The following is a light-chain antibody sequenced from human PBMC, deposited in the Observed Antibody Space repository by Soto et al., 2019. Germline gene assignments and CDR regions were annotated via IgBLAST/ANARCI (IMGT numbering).Light chain of an antibody. CDR2: DAS. CDR1: QSISSW. J-gene: IGKJ1*01. V-gene: IGKV1-5*01. Sequence: DIQMTQSPSTLSASVGDRVTITCRASQSISSWLAWYQQKPGKAPKLLIYDASSLESGVPSRFSGSGSGTEFTLTISSLQPDDFATYYCQQYNSYSPFPTWTFGQGTKVEIK. CDR3: QQYNSYSPFPTWT.